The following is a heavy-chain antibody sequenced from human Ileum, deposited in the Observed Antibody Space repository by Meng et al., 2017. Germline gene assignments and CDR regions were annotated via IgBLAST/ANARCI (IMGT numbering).Heavy chain of an antibody. CDR3: ARDVVSGSPIRMAWGY. CDR1: GFSFRSYG. V-gene: IGHV3-33*01. D-gene: IGHD1-26*01. CDR2: IWYDGTNE. J-gene: IGHJ4*02. Sequence: QVQLVESGGDVVQSGRSLRLSCAAPGFSFRSYGVQWVRQASGKGLEWVALIWYDGTNEKYADSVKGRFTISRDNSKNTLYLQMNSLRADDTAVYYCARDVVSGSPIRMAWGYWGQGTLVTVSS.